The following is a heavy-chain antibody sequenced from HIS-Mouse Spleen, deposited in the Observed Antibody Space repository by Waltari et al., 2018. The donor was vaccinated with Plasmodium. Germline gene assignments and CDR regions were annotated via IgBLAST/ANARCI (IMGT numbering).Heavy chain of an antibody. CDR1: GGSISSSSYY. J-gene: IGHJ6*02. V-gene: IGHV4-39*01. CDR2: IYYSGST. D-gene: IGHD3-10*01. CDR3: ARVDYGSGDYYYYYGMDV. Sequence: QLQLQESGPGLVKLSETLSLTCTVSGGSISSSSYYWGWIRQPPGRGLEWIGSIYYSGSTYYKPSPKSRVTISVDTSKNQFSLKLSSVTAADTAVYYCARVDYGSGDYYYYYGMDVWGQGTTVTVSS.